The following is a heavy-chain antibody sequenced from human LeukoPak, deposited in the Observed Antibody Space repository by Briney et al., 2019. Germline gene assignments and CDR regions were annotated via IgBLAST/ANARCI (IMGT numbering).Heavy chain of an antibody. V-gene: IGHV4-59*11. Sequence: PSETLSLTCTVSGGSISSHYWSWIRQPPGKGLEWIGYIYYSGSTNYNPSLKSRVTISVDTSKNQFSLKLSYVTAADTAVYYCARDHFSGTYNWFDLWGQGTLVTVSS. D-gene: IGHD6-25*01. CDR3: ARDHFSGTYNWFDL. J-gene: IGHJ5*02. CDR2: IYYSGST. CDR1: GGSISSHY.